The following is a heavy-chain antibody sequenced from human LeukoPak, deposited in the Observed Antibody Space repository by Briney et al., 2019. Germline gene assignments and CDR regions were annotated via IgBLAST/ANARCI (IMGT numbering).Heavy chain of an antibody. J-gene: IGHJ4*02. CDR1: GGSISSYY. D-gene: IGHD3-10*01. CDR3: ARSTVRFGFDY. Sequence: SETLSLTCTVSGGSISSYYWSWIRQPPGKGLEWIGYIYYSGSTNYNPSLKSRVTISVDTSKNQFSLKLSSVTAADTAVYYCARSTVRFGFDYWGQGTLVTVSS. V-gene: IGHV4-59*08. CDR2: IYYSGST.